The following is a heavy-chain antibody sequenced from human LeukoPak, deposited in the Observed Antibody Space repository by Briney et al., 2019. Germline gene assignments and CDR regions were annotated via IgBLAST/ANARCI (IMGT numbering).Heavy chain of an antibody. V-gene: IGHV1-46*03. Sequence: ASVKVSCKASGGTFSSYTISWVRQAPGQGLEWMGIINPSGGSTSYAQKFQGRVTMTRDTSTSTVYMELSSLRSEDTAVYYCASWYCSSTSCFDYWGQGTLVTVSS. J-gene: IGHJ4*02. CDR3: ASWYCSSTSCFDY. D-gene: IGHD2-2*01. CDR1: GGTFSSYT. CDR2: INPSGGST.